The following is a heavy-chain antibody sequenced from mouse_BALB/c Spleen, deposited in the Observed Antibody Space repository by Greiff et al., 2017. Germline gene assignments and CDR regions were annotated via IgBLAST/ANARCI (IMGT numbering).Heavy chain of an antibody. Sequence: VQLKQSGAELVKPGASVKLSCTASGFNIKDTYMHWVKQRPEQGLEWIGRIDPANGNTKYDPKFQGKATITADTSSNTAYLQLSSLTSEDTAVYYCAPYYGSRGIYWGQGTTLTVSS. CDR3: APYYGSRGIY. J-gene: IGHJ2*01. CDR2: IDPANGNT. CDR1: GFNIKDTY. D-gene: IGHD1-1*01. V-gene: IGHV14-3*02.